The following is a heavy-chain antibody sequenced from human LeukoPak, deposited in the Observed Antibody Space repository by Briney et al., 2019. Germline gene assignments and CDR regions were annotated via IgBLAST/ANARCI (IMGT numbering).Heavy chain of an antibody. CDR1: GYTFTSYD. CDR2: MNPNSGNT. Sequence: ASVKVSCKASGYTFTSYDINWVRQATGQGLEWMGWMNPNSGNTGYAQKFQGRVTMTRNTSISTAYMELSSLRSEDTAVYYCARGGVATYYYDSSGDGHAFDIWGQGTRVTVSS. CDR3: ARGGVATYYYDSSGDGHAFDI. J-gene: IGHJ3*02. D-gene: IGHD3-22*01. V-gene: IGHV1-8*01.